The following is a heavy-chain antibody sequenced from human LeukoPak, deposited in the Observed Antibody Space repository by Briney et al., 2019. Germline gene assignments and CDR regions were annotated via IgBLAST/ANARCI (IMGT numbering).Heavy chain of an antibody. CDR2: IYPGDSDT. V-gene: IGHV5-51*01. Sequence: GESLKISCKGSGYSFTSYWIGWVRQMPGKGLEWMGIIYPGDSDTRYSPSFQGQVTISADKSISTAYLQWSSLKASDTAMYYCARQPVRYSSSWDNWFDPWGQGTLVTVSS. D-gene: IGHD6-13*01. CDR1: GYSFTSYW. CDR3: ARQPVRYSSSWDNWFDP. J-gene: IGHJ5*02.